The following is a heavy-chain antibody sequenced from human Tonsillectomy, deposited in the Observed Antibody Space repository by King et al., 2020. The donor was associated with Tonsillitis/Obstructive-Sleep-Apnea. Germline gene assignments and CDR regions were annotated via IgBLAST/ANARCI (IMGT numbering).Heavy chain of an antibody. CDR3: ARSIQGWNYFDW. D-gene: IGHD6-19*01. CDR2: ISYDGSNK. Sequence: VQLVESGGGVVQPGRSLRLSCAASGFKFSSYALHWVRQAPGKGLEWVAFISYDGSNKYYADSVKGRFTISRDNSKNTLYLQMNSLRAEDTAVYYCARSIQGWNYFDWWGQRPLVTV. J-gene: IGHJ4*01. CDR1: GFKFSSYA. V-gene: IGHV3-30*04.